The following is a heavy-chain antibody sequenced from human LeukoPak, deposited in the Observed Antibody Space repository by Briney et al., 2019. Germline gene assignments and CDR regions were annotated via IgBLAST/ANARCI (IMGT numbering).Heavy chain of an antibody. V-gene: IGHV4-39*07. CDR2: IYYSGST. D-gene: IGHD2-8*01. CDR1: GGSISSSSYY. Sequence: SETLSLTCTVSGGSISSSSYYWGWIRQPPGKGLEWIGSIYYSGSTYYNPSLKSRVTISVDTSKNQFSLKLSSVTAADTAVYYCARDLYCTNGVCYRANWFDPWGQGTLVTVSS. CDR3: ARDLYCTNGVCYRANWFDP. J-gene: IGHJ5*02.